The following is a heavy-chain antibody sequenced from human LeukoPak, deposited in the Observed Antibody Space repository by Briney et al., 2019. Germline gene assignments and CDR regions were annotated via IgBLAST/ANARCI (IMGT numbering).Heavy chain of an antibody. CDR2: LTWNGGGA. CDR1: GFTFDDYA. CDR3: AKDGNYGDFSDAFDI. Sequence: GGSLRLSCAASGFTFDDYAMHWVRQVPGQGLEWVSGLTWNGGGAVYADSVKGRFTISRDNARNSLYLQMSSLRPEDTALYYCAKDGNYGDFSDAFDIWGQGTMVTVSS. J-gene: IGHJ3*02. D-gene: IGHD4-17*01. V-gene: IGHV3-9*01.